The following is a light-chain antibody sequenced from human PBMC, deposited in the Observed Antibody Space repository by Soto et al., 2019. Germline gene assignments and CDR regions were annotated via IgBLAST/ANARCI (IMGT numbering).Light chain of an antibody. J-gene: IGKJ1*01. V-gene: IGKV4-1*01. Sequence: DIVMTQSPDSLAVSLGERATINCKSSQSVLSSSNSQNYLTWYQQKPGQPPKLLILLSSTRGSGVPDRFSGSGSGTEFTLTISSLQAEDVAVYYCQQYDTSPCTFGQGTKVEIK. CDR2: LSS. CDR1: QSVLSSSNSQNY. CDR3: QQYDTSPCT.